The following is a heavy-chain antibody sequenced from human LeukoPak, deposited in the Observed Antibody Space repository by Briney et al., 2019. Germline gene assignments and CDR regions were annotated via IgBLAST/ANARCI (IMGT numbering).Heavy chain of an antibody. CDR1: GGSFSDYY. V-gene: IGHV4-4*07. CDR3: ARKDSFWYFDL. CDR2: ISTSGRT. J-gene: IGHJ2*01. Sequence: PSETLSLNCTVSGGSFSDYYWSWVRQPAGKGLEWIGRISTSGRTNYNPALMSRLTMSLDTSKNQFSLKLRSVTAADTAVYYCARKDSFWYFDLWGRGTLVTVSS.